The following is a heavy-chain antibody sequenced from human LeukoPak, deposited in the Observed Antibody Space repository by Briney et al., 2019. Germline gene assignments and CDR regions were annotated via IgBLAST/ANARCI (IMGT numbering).Heavy chain of an antibody. D-gene: IGHD6-13*01. CDR1: GFTVNSNY. Sequence: GGSLRLSCAASGFTVNSNYMTWVRQAPGKGLEWVSVIYSGGSTYYADSVKGRFTISRDNSKNTLNLQMNSLRADDTAVYYCARDTVAAAGTDYWGQGTLVTVSS. J-gene: IGHJ4*02. CDR2: IYSGGST. V-gene: IGHV3-53*01. CDR3: ARDTVAAAGTDY.